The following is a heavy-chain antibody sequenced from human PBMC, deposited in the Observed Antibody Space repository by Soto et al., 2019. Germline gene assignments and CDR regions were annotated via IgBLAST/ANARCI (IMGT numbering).Heavy chain of an antibody. CDR2: ISGSGIST. Sequence: EVQLLESGGGLVQPGGSLRLSCAASGFTFYNYAMTWVRQGPGKGLEWVSVISGSGISTYYADSVKGRFTISRDNSKNTLSLQMNSLRAEDTTVYYCAKAGRAVAAASLDYWGQGMLVTVSP. V-gene: IGHV3-23*01. D-gene: IGHD6-19*01. CDR1: GFTFYNYA. J-gene: IGHJ4*02. CDR3: AKAGRAVAAASLDY.